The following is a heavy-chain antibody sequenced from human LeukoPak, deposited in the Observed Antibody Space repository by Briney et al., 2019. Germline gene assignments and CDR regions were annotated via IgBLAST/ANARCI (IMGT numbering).Heavy chain of an antibody. CDR2: VSHDGSTK. CDR3: ARAIMGTENLDY. D-gene: IGHD5-18*01. CDR1: GFSFSTYA. Sequence: GGSLRLSCAASGFSFSTYAMHWVRQAPGMGPEWEAVVSHDGSTKYYTDSVRGRFTISRDNSKNTFFLQLNGLRTGDTAVYYCARAIMGTENLDYWGQGTLVTVSS. J-gene: IGHJ4*02. V-gene: IGHV3-30*10.